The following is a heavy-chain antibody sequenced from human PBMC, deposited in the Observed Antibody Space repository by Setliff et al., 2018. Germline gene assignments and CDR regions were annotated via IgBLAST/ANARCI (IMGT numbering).Heavy chain of an antibody. V-gene: IGHV4-34*01. CDR3: ATFGPCKGVSGTCPPRDS. D-gene: IGHD6-19*01. CDR2: INHSGST. J-gene: IGHJ4*02. Sequence: SETLSLTCAVYGGSFSGYYWSWIRQPPGKGLEWIGEINHSGSTNYNPSLKSRVTISVDTSKNQFSLKLSSVTAADTAVYFCATFGPCKGVSGTCPPRDSWGQGTLVTVSS. CDR1: GGSFSGYY.